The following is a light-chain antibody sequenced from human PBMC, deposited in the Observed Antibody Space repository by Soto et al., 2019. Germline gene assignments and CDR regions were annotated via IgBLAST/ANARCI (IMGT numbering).Light chain of an antibody. CDR2: EVS. J-gene: IGLJ2*01. V-gene: IGLV2-8*01. CDR1: SSDVGGYNY. CDR3: TSYAGSNNFVV. Sequence: QSALTQPPSASGSPGQSVTISCTGTSSDVGGYNYVSWYQQHPGKAPKLMIYEVSKRPSGVPDRFSGSKSGNTASLTVSGLQAEDEADDYCTSYAGSNNFVVFGGGPKLTVL.